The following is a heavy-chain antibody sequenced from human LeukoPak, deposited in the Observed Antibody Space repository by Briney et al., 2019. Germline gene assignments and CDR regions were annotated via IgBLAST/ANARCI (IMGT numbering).Heavy chain of an antibody. Sequence: ASVKVSCKASGYTFTSYYIHWVRQAPGQGLEWMGLIDPSGGSTRYAQKFQGRVTMIRDTSTSTVFLEVSSLKSEDTAVYYCARAFFGLGADWGQGTLVTVSS. D-gene: IGHD3-10*01. V-gene: IGHV1-46*01. J-gene: IGHJ4*02. CDR1: GYTFTSYY. CDR2: IDPSGGST. CDR3: ARAFFGLGAD.